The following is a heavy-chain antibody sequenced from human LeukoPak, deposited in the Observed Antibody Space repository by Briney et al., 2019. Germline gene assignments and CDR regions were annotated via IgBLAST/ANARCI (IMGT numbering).Heavy chain of an antibody. D-gene: IGHD3-10*01. CDR3: ARDSSLWFGEALPDY. CDR2: ISYDGSNK. J-gene: IGHJ4*02. CDR1: GFTFSSYA. V-gene: IGHV3-30-3*01. Sequence: GGSLRLSCAASGFTFSSYAMHWVRPAPGKGLEWVAVISYDGSNKYYADSVKGRFTISRDNSKNTLYLQMNSLRAEDTAVYYCARDSSLWFGEALPDYWGQGTLVTVSS.